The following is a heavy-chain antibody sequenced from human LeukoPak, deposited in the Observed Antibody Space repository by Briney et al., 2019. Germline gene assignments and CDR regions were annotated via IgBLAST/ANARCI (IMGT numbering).Heavy chain of an antibody. CDR3: ARAQNWNYGYFQH. J-gene: IGHJ1*01. CDR2: IIPIFGTA. CDR1: GGTFSSYA. Sequence: SVKVSCKASGGTFSSYAISWVRQAPGQGLEWMGGIIPIFGTANYAQKFQGRVTITTDESTSTAYMELSSLRSEDTAVYYCARAQNWNYGYFQHWGQGTWSPSPQ. D-gene: IGHD1-7*01. V-gene: IGHV1-69*05.